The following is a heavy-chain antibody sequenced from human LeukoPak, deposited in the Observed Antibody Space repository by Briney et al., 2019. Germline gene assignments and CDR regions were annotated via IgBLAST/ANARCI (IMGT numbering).Heavy chain of an antibody. CDR2: ISGSGDST. J-gene: IGHJ4*02. D-gene: IGHD6-13*01. V-gene: IGHV3-23*01. CDR3: AKEGIAAAVFDY. CDR1: GFTFSSYA. Sequence: PGGSLRLSCAASGFTFSSYAMSWVRQAPGKGLEWGSGISGSGDSTYHADSVRGRFTISRDNSKNTLYLQMNSLRAEDTAVYYCAKEGIAAAVFDYWGQGTLVTVSS.